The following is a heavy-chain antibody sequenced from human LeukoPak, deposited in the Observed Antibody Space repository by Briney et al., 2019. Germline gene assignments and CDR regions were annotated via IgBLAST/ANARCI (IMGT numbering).Heavy chain of an antibody. V-gene: IGHV1-2*02. D-gene: IGHD6-19*01. J-gene: IGHJ4*02. CDR1: GYTFTGYY. Sequence: ASVKVSCKASGYTFTGYYMHWVRQAPGQGLEGMGWINPNSGGTNYAQKFQGRVTMTRDTSISTAYMELSRLRSDDTAVYYCASLYSSGWYEWGVFDYWGQGTLVTVSS. CDR3: ASLYSSGWYEWGVFDY. CDR2: INPNSGGT.